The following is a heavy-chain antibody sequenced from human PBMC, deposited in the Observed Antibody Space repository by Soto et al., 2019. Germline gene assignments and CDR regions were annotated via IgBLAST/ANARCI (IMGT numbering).Heavy chain of an antibody. CDR3: ARRFEYSTGWYYFDY. J-gene: IGHJ4*02. V-gene: IGHV4-59*08. CDR1: GASIISYY. CDR2: IYYSGST. Sequence: SATLSLTCTFSGASIISYYWSWIRQPPGKGLEWIGYIYYSGSTNYNHSLKSRVTISVDTSKNQSSLKLRSVTAADTAIYYCARRFEYSTGWYYFDYWGRGTLVTVSS. D-gene: IGHD6-19*01.